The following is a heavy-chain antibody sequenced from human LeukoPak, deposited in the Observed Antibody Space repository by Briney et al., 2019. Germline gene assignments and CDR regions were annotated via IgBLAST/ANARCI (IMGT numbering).Heavy chain of an antibody. CDR3: ARRILADYYDSSGYSYYYYYMDV. V-gene: IGHV1-2*02. D-gene: IGHD3-22*01. J-gene: IGHJ6*03. Sequence: GASVKVSCKASGYTFTGYYMHWVRQAPGQGLEWMGWINPNSGGTNYAQKFQGRVTMTRDTSISTAYMELSRLRSDDTAVYYCARRILADYYDSSGYSYYYYYMDVWGKGTTVTISS. CDR2: INPNSGGT. CDR1: GYTFTGYY.